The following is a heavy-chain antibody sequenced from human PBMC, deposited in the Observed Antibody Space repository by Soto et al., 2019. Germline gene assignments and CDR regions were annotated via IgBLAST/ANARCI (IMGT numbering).Heavy chain of an antibody. CDR1: GFTFSSYG. V-gene: IGHV3-30*18. D-gene: IGHD2-2*01. CDR2: ISYDGSNK. Sequence: QVQLVESGGGVVQPGSSLRLSCAASGFTFSSYGMHWVRQAPGKGLEWVAVISYDGSNKYYADSVKGRFTISRDNSKNALYLQMNSLRAEDTAVYYCAKGPAIVLVPAAMNYYYGMDVGGKGTTVTVSS. CDR3: AKGPAIVLVPAAMNYYYGMDV. J-gene: IGHJ6*04.